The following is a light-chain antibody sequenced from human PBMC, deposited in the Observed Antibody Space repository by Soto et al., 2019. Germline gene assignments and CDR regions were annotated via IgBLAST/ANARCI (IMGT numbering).Light chain of an antibody. CDR3: QTWGSGIVV. CDR1: SGYSSYA. Sequence: QAVVTQSPSASASLGASVKLTCTLSSGYSSYAIAWHQQQPEKGPRYLMNLNSDGTHSKGDGIPDRFSGSSSGAERYLTISSLQSEDEADYYCQTWGSGIVVFGGGTQLTVL. V-gene: IGLV4-69*01. CDR2: LNSDGTH. J-gene: IGLJ3*02.